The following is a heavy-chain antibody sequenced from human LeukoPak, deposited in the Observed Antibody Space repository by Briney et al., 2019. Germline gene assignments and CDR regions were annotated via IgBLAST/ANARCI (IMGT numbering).Heavy chain of an antibody. Sequence: GASVKVSCKASGFTFTVYYIHWVRQAPGQGLEWMGYINPHSGVTNSPQKFQGRVTMTTDTSISAAYMELSSLISDDTAMYYCVREGNELLSKNFDYWGQGTLVTVSP. D-gene: IGHD2-21*02. CDR1: GFTFTVYY. V-gene: IGHV1-2*02. CDR2: INPHSGVT. J-gene: IGHJ4*02. CDR3: VREGNELLSKNFDY.